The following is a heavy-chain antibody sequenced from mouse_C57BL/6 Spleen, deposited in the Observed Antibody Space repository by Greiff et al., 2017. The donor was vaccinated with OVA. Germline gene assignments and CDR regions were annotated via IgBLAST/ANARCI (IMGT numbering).Heavy chain of an antibody. CDR2: IYPGSGST. J-gene: IGHJ1*03. D-gene: IGHD1-1*01. Sequence: VQLQQPGAELVKPGASVKMSCKASGYTFTSYWITWVKQRPGQGLEWIGDIYPGSGSTNYNEKFKSKATLTVDTSSSTAYMQLSSLTSEDSAVYYCARYPLSLIKGYFDVWGTGTTVTVSS. CDR1: GYTFTSYW. V-gene: IGHV1-55*01. CDR3: ARYPLSLIKGYFDV.